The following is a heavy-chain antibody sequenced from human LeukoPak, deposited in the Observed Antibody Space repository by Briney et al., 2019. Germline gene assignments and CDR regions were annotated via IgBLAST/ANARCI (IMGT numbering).Heavy chain of an antibody. J-gene: IGHJ6*02. CDR3: ARAPNPMYYYDSSGYYQHNKYGMDV. CDR2: IYYSGST. Sequence: SETLSLTCTVSGGSISSYYWSWIRQPPGKGLEWIGYIYYSGSTNYNPSLKSRVTISVDTSKNQFSLKLSSVTAADTAVYYCARAPNPMYYYDSSGYYQHNKYGMDVWGQGTTVTVSS. V-gene: IGHV4-59*01. D-gene: IGHD3-22*01. CDR1: GGSISSYY.